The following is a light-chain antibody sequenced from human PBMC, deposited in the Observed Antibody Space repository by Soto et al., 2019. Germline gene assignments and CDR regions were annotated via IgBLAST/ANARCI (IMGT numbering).Light chain of an antibody. CDR3: QHYGSSRT. J-gene: IGKJ1*01. Sequence: EIVLMQSPGTLSLSPGERATLSCRASQTVSSYLAWYQQKPGQAPRLLIYGASSRATGIPERFSGSGSGTDFTLTISRLEPDDFAVYYCQHYGSSRTFGQGTKV. CDR2: GAS. CDR1: QTVSSY. V-gene: IGKV3-20*01.